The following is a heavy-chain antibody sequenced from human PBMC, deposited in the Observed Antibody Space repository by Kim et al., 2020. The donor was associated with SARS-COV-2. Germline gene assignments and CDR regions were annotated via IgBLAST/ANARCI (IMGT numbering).Heavy chain of an antibody. CDR1: GFTFSSYA. CDR2: ISYDGSNK. CDR3: ARDSGPPEWYFDL. J-gene: IGHJ2*01. D-gene: IGHD3-10*01. Sequence: GGSPRLSCAASGFTFSSYAMHWVRQAPGKGLEWVAVISYDGSNKYYADSVKGRFTISRDNSKNTLYLQMNSLRAEDTAVYYCARDSGPPEWYFDLWGRGTLVTVSS. V-gene: IGHV3-30-3*01.